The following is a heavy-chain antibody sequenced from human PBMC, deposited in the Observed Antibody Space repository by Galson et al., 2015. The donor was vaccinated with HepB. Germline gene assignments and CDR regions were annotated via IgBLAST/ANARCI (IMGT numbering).Heavy chain of an antibody. CDR2: IIPILGIA. J-gene: IGHJ4*02. V-gene: IGHV1-69*10. CDR3: AREGDVDTDY. CDR1: GYTFTSYG. Sequence: SVKVSCKASGYTFTSYGISWVRQAPGQGLEWMGWIIPILGIANYAQKFQGRVTITADKSTSTAYMELSSLRSEDTAVYYCAREGDVDTDYWGQGTLVTVSS. D-gene: IGHD5-18*01.